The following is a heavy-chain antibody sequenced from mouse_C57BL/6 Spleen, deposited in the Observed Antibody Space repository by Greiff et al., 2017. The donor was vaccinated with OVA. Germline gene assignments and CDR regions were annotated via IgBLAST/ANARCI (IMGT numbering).Heavy chain of an antibody. J-gene: IGHJ2*01. V-gene: IGHV1-55*01. CDR3: ARGAYYYGN. D-gene: IGHD1-1*01. CDR2: IYPGSGST. CDR1: GYTFTSYW. Sequence: QVHVKQPGAELVKPGASVKMSCKASGYTFTSYWITWVKQRPGQGLEWIGDIYPGSGSTNYNEKFKSKATLTVDTSSSTAYMQLSSLTSEDSAVYYCARGAYYYGNWGQGTTLTVSS.